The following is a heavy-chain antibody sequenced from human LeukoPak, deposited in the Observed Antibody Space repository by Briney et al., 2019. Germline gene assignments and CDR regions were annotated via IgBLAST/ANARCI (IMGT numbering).Heavy chain of an antibody. CDR1: GGTFSSYA. Sequence: ASVKVSCKASGGTFSSYAISWVRQAPGQGLEWMGGIIPIFGTANYAQKFQGRVTITADESTSPAYMELSSLRSEDTAVYYCASAFRNYYYYYYMDVWGKGTTVTVSS. V-gene: IGHV1-69*13. J-gene: IGHJ6*03. CDR2: IIPIFGTA. D-gene: IGHD2/OR15-2a*01. CDR3: ASAFRNYYYYYYMDV.